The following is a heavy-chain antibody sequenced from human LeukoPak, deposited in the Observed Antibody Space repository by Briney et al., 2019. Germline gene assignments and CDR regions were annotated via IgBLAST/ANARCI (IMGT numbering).Heavy chain of an antibody. D-gene: IGHD1-26*01. J-gene: IGHJ5*02. CDR2: IYYTGST. CDR3: ARVPVNIWENWFDP. CDR1: GGSISTSSYS. V-gene: IGHV4-39*07. Sequence: SETLSLTCTVSGGSISTSSYSWGWIRQPPGKGLEWIGTIYYTGSTNYNPSLKSRVTISADTSKNQFSLKLNSVTAADTAVYYCARVPVNIWENWFDPWGQGTLVTVSS.